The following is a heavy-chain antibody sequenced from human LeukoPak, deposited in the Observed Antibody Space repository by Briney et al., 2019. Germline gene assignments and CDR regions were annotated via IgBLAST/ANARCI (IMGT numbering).Heavy chain of an antibody. J-gene: IGHJ5*02. Sequence: HPGGSLRLSCAGSGFTFSSYAMSWVRQAPGKGLEWVSAISGSGGSTYYADSVKGRFTISRDNSKNTLYLQMNSLRAEDTAVYYCAKDRDIVVVVNWFDPWGQGTLVTVSS. V-gene: IGHV3-23*01. CDR2: ISGSGGST. CDR1: GFTFSSYA. D-gene: IGHD2-15*01. CDR3: AKDRDIVVVVNWFDP.